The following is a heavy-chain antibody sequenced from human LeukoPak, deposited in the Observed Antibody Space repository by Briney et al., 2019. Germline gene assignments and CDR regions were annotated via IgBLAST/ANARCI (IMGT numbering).Heavy chain of an antibody. CDR1: GFTFSSYA. CDR3: ARDDTRIVVVVAAPYGMDV. Sequence: GGSLRLSCAASGFTFSSYAMHWVRQAPGKGLEWVAVISYDGSNKYYADSVKGRFTISRDNAKNSLYLQMNSLRAEDTAVYYCARDDTRIVVVVAAPYGMDVWGQGTTVTVSS. CDR2: ISYDGSNK. V-gene: IGHV3-30-3*01. D-gene: IGHD2-15*01. J-gene: IGHJ6*02.